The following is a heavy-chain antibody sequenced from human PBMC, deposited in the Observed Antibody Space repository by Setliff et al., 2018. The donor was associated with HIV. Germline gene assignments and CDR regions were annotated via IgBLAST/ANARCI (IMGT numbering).Heavy chain of an antibody. Sequence: PGGSLRLSCAASGFTFSSYSMNWVRQAPGKGLEWVSYISSSRSTIYYADSVKGRFTISRDNSRSTIYAQMNSLRAEDTAVYYCARDLTTIVTRKVFDIWGQGTKVTVSS. CDR2: ISSSRSTI. CDR3: ARDLTTIVTRKVFDI. CDR1: GFTFSSYS. V-gene: IGHV3-48*04. D-gene: IGHD3-22*01. J-gene: IGHJ3*02.